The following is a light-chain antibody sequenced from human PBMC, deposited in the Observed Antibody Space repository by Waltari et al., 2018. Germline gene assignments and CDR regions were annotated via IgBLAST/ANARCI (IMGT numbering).Light chain of an antibody. CDR3: QQYKSHYRT. CDR1: QDIGTW. Sequence: DIQMTQSPSIRSATVGYRVTITCRAHQDIGTWLAWYQQKPGNAPKLLIHDASTLQNGVSSRFRGSGSGTEFALTISNLQPDDVATYYCQQYKSHYRTFGHGTRVEVK. V-gene: IGKV1-5*01. J-gene: IGKJ1*01. CDR2: DAS.